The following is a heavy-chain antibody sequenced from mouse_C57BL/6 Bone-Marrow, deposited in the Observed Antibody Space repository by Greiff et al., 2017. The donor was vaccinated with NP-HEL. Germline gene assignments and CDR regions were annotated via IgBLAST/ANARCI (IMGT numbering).Heavy chain of an antibody. J-gene: IGHJ3*01. V-gene: IGHV1-54*01. Sequence: VQLQQSGAELVRPGPSVKVSCKASGYAFTNYLIEWVKQRPGQGLEWIGVINPGSGGTNYNEKFKGKATLTADKSSSTAYMQLSSLTSEDSAVYFCARGYSWFAYWGQGTLVTVSA. CDR2: INPGSGGT. D-gene: IGHD2-3*01. CDR3: ARGYSWFAY. CDR1: GYAFTNYL.